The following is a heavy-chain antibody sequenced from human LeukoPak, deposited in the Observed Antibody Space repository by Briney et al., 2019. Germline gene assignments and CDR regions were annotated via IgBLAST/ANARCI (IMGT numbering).Heavy chain of an antibody. J-gene: IGHJ4*02. CDR1: GGPLNNYY. CDR3: ARGQTVGATALDY. D-gene: IGHD1-26*01. Sequence: SETLSLTCTVSGGPLNNYYWSWIRQPAGKGLEFIGRMYTTGSSTYNPSLESRVTLSLDTSKNQFSLKLTSVTAADTAVYYCARGQTVGATALDYWGRGTLITVSS. V-gene: IGHV4-4*07. CDR2: MYTTGSS.